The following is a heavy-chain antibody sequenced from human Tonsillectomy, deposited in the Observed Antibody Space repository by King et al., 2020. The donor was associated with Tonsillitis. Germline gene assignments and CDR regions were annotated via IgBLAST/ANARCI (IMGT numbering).Heavy chain of an antibody. CDR1: GFTFSASW. Sequence: EVQLVESGGGLVQPGGNLRLSCVASGFTFSASWMTWVRQAPGKGLEWVATTKPDGSENWYVDSVKGRFTISRDNAKNSLYLQMNTLRAEDTAVYYCARDQAYSVFDYWGQGTLVTVSS. CDR2: TKPDGSEN. D-gene: IGHD2-21*01. J-gene: IGHJ4*02. V-gene: IGHV3-7*04. CDR3: ARDQAYSVFDY.